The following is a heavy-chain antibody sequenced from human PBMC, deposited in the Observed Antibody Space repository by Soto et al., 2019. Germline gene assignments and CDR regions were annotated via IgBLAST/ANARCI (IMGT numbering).Heavy chain of an antibody. CDR3: ARDGGPREYYYMDV. CDR2: ISSSSSYI. CDR1: GFTFSSYS. Sequence: GSLRLSCAASGFTFSSYSMNWVRQAPGKGLEWVSSISSSSSYIYYADSVKGRFTISRDNAKNSLYLQMNSLRAEDTAVYYCARDGGPREYYYMDVWGKGTTVTVSS. V-gene: IGHV3-21*01. D-gene: IGHD3-10*01. J-gene: IGHJ6*03.